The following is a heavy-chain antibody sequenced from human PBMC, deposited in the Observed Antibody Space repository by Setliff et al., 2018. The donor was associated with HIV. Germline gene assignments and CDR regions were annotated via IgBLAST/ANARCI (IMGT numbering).Heavy chain of an antibody. D-gene: IGHD5-12*01. V-gene: IGHV3-74*01. CDR1: GFTFDRYW. J-gene: IGHJ4*02. Sequence: GSLRLSCAASGFTFDRYWMHWVRQAPGKGLVWVSRVSSDGTSKTYADSVKGRFTISRDNAKNTLYLQMNSLRAEDTGVYYCHSGYDTEEQSYFDYWGQGTLVTVSS. CDR3: HSGYDTEEQSYFDY. CDR2: VSSDGTSK.